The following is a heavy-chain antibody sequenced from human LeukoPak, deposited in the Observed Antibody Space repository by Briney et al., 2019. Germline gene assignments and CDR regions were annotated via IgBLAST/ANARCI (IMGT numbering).Heavy chain of an antibody. J-gene: IGHJ1*01. CDR2: IQLHGSET. CDR3: ATYSSSNGREFQY. Sequence: GGPLRLSCEGSGFTLSNYWMSWVRQAPGKGLEWVANIQLHGSETYYGDSVKGRFTISRDNAKNSLDLQMNSLRAEYTAVYYCATYSSSNGREFQYWGQGTLVTVSS. CDR1: GFTLSNYW. D-gene: IGHD2-2*01. V-gene: IGHV3-7*01.